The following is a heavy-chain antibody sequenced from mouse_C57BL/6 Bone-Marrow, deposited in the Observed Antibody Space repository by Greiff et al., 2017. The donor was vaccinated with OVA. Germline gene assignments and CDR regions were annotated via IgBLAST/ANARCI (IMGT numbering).Heavy chain of an antibody. Sequence: QVQLKQPGAELVKPGASVKLSCKASGYTFTSYWMQWVKQRPGQGLEWIGEIDPSDSYTNYNQKFKGKATLTVDTSSSTAYMQLSSLTSEDSAVYYCARAGYTVTTYAMDYWGQGTSVTVSS. CDR3: ARAGYTVTTYAMDY. CDR2: IDPSDSYT. J-gene: IGHJ4*01. D-gene: IGHD2-2*01. V-gene: IGHV1-50*01. CDR1: GYTFTSYW.